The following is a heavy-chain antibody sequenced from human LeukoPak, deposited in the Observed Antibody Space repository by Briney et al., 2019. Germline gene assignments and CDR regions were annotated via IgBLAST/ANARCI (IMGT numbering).Heavy chain of an antibody. CDR3: APLEVDCSGSSCYSWFDP. CDR1: GYSFTSYW. D-gene: IGHD2-15*01. V-gene: IGHV5-51*01. J-gene: IGHJ5*02. CDR2: IYPGDSDT. Sequence: GESLKISCKGSGYSFTSYWIGWVRQMPGKGLEWMGIIYPGDSDTRYSPSFQGQVTISADKSISTAYLQWSSLKASDTAMYYCAPLEVDCSGSSCYSWFDPWGQGTLVTVSS.